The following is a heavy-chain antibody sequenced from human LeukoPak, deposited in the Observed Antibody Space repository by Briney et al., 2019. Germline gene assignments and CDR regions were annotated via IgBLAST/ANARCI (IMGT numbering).Heavy chain of an antibody. CDR2: ISAYNGNT. J-gene: IGHJ4*02. CDR3: ARGADYGVYGGDFDY. V-gene: IGHV1-18*01. CDR1: GYTFTSYG. Sequence: GASVKVSCKASGYTFTSYGISWVRQAPGQGLEWMGWISAYNGNTNYAQKLQGRVTMTTDTSTSTAYMELRSLRSDDTAVYYCARGADYGVYGGDFDYWGQGTLVTVSS. D-gene: IGHD4-17*01.